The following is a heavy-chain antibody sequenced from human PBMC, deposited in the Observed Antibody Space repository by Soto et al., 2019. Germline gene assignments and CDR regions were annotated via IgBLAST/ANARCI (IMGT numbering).Heavy chain of an antibody. Sequence: GGSLRLSCAASGFTFSSYAMHWVRQAPGKGLEWVAVITYDGSNKYYADSVKGRFTISRDNSKNTLYLQLNSLRAEDTAIYFCAKSQQWVDSRDGFDFWGQGTRVTVSS. CDR2: ITYDGSNK. V-gene: IGHV3-30-3*02. J-gene: IGHJ3*01. CDR1: GFTFSSYA. CDR3: AKSQQWVDSRDGFDF. D-gene: IGHD6-19*01.